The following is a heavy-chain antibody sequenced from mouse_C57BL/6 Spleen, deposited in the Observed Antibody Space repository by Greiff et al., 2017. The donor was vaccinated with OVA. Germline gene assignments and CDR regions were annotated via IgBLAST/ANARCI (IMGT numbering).Heavy chain of an antibody. CDR2: INPYNGGT. D-gene: IGHD2-3*01. V-gene: IGHV1-19*01. CDR3: ARLTDGYYGYFDD. CDR1: GYTFTDYY. J-gene: IGHJ2*01. Sequence: VQLQQSGPVLVKPGASVKMSCKASGYTFTDYYMNWVKQSHGKSLEWIGVINPYNGGTSYNQKFKGKATLTVDKSSSTAYMELNSLTSEDSAVYYCARLTDGYYGYFDDWGKGTTVTVSS.